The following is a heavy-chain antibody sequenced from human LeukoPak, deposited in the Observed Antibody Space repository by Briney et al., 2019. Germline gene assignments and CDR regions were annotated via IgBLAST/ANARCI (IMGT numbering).Heavy chain of an antibody. CDR2: ISGSGGST. Sequence: GGSLRLSCAASGFTFSSYAMGWVRQAPGKGLEWVSAISGSGGSTYYADSVKGRFTISRDNSKNTLYLQMNSLRAEDTAVYYCAKSRDYYDSSGYYLDWGQGALVTVSS. J-gene: IGHJ4*02. D-gene: IGHD3-22*01. V-gene: IGHV3-23*01. CDR1: GFTFSSYA. CDR3: AKSRDYYDSSGYYLD.